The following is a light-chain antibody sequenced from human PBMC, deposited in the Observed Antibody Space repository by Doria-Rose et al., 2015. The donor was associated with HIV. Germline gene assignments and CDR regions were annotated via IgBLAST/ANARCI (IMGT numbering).Light chain of an antibody. CDR3: QQYGSSLPYT. CDR2: GAS. J-gene: IGKJ2*01. V-gene: IGKV3-20*01. Sequence: TQSPGTLSLSPGERATLSCRASQSVTSNYLAWYQQKPGQAPRLVIYGASSRATGLPDRFSGSGSGTDFTLTISRLEPEDFAVYYCQQYGSSLPYTFGQGTKPDIK. CDR1: QSVTSNY.